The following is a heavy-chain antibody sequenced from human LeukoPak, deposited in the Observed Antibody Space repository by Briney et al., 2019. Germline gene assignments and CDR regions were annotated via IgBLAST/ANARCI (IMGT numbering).Heavy chain of an antibody. J-gene: IGHJ5*02. Sequence: GGSLRLSCAASGFTFSNYWMSWVRQAPGNGPEWVANIKEDESEKNYVNSVKDRFTISRDNAKNSLYLQMNSLRAEDTAVYYCARVGVLWFGELLGPNWFDPWGQGTLVTVSS. CDR2: IKEDESEK. CDR3: ARVGVLWFGELLGPNWFDP. V-gene: IGHV3-7*01. D-gene: IGHD3-10*01. CDR1: GFTFSNYW.